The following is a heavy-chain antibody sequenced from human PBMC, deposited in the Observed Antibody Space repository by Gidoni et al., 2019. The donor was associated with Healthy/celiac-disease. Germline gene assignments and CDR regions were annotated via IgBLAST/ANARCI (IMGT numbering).Heavy chain of an antibody. CDR1: GGSISSYY. Sequence: QVQLQESGPGLVKPSETLSLTCTVSGGSISSYYWSWIRQPPGTGLEWIGYIYYSGSTNYNPSLKSRVTISVDTSKNQFSLKLSSVTAADTAVYYCARGNNWNDNSFDYWGQGTLVTVSS. J-gene: IGHJ4*02. CDR2: IYYSGST. D-gene: IGHD1-20*01. CDR3: ARGNNWNDNSFDY. V-gene: IGHV4-59*01.